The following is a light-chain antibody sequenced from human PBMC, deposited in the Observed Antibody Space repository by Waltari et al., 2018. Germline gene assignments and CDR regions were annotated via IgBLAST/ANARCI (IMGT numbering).Light chain of an antibody. CDR3: QQYTAYALT. CDR1: RTASDF. J-gene: IGKJ4*01. CDR2: AAS. Sequence: DIQMTQSPSSLAASVGDRVTITCRASRTASDFLNWYQQKPGSAPKLLIYAASTLQSGVPSRFKGSGSGTDFTLTINSLQPEDFATYYCQQYTAYALTFGGGTKVEIQ. V-gene: IGKV1-39*01.